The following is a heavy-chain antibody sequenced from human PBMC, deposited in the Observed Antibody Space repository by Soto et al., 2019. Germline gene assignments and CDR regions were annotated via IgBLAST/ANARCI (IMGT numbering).Heavy chain of an antibody. J-gene: IGHJ4*02. CDR2: ISYDGSNK. Sequence: QVQLVESGGGVVQPGRSLRLSCAASGFTFSSYGMHWVRQAPGKGLAWVAVISYDGSNKYYADSVKGRFTISRDNSKNTLYLQMNSLRAEDTAVYYCAKMGGGWGQGTLVTVSS. V-gene: IGHV3-30*18. CDR3: AKMGGG. CDR1: GFTFSSYG. D-gene: IGHD3-16*01.